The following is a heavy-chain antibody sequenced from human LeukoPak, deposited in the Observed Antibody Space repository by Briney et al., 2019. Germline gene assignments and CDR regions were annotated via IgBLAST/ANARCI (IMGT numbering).Heavy chain of an antibody. CDR1: GGSISSSSYY. J-gene: IGHJ4*02. CDR3: ARGFRTTVTTLEVPDY. CDR2: IYYSGST. D-gene: IGHD4-17*01. Sequence: SETLSLTCTVSGGSISSSSYYWGWIRQPPGKGLEWIGSIYYSGSTYYNPSLKSRVTISVDTSKNQFSLKLSSVTAADTAVYYCARGFRTTVTTLEVPDYWGQGTLVTVSS. V-gene: IGHV4-39*07.